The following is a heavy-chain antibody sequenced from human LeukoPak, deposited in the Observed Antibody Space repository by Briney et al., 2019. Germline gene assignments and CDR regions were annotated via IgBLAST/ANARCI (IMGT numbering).Heavy chain of an antibody. V-gene: IGHV4-39*01. J-gene: IGHJ4*02. CDR1: GXSISSSSYY. D-gene: IGHD5-18*01. Sequence: SETLSLTCTVSGXSISSSSYYWGWIRQPPGKGLEWIVSIYFSGSTCYNPSLKSRVTISVDTSKNQFSLKLSSVTAADTALYYCARQAPRYSYGYWLSGQLDYWGQGTLVTVSS. CDR2: IYFSGST. CDR3: ARQAPRYSYGYWLSGQLDY.